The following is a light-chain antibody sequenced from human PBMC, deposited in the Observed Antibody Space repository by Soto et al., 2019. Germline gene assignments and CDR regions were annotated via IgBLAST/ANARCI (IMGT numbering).Light chain of an antibody. V-gene: IGKV3-20*01. CDR3: QQYGSSGT. Sequence: EIVLTPSPGTLSLSPGERATLSCRASQSVSSSHLAWYQQKPGRAPRLLISGASSRATGIPDRFTGSGSGTDFTLTISRLEPEDFAVYYCQQYGSSGTFGQGTKGDIK. CDR1: QSVSSSH. J-gene: IGKJ1*01. CDR2: GAS.